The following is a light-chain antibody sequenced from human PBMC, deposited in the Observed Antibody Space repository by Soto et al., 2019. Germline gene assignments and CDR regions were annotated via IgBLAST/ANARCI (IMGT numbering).Light chain of an antibody. CDR1: QGVGNS. V-gene: IGKV1-17*01. CDR3: LQHTSYPFT. J-gene: IGKJ3*01. Sequence: DIQMTQSPSSLSASAGDRVTITCRASQGVGNSLDWYQQKPGKAPKRLIYEISSLQTGVPSRFRGTGSGTEFTLTISGLQPEDFETYYCLQHTSYPFTFGPGTKVDIK. CDR2: EIS.